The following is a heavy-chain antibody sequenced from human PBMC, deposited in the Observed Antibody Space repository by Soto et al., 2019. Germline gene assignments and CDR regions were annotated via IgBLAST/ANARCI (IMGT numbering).Heavy chain of an antibody. CDR3: ARARIGTRNVFEY. Sequence: QVQLVQSGAEVKTPGASVTVSCKTSGYAFTDSFIHWLRQAPGHGLEWMGMINPFGGRVTYAQTFQVRVTMTKDTSANTVYLELNSLVPEQTGVYYCARARIGTRNVFEYWGQGTLVSVSS. D-gene: IGHD1-1*01. V-gene: IGHV1-46*01. J-gene: IGHJ4*02. CDR1: GYAFTDSF. CDR2: INPFGGRV.